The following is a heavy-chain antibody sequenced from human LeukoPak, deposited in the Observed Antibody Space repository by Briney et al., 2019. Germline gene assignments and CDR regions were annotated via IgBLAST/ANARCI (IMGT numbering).Heavy chain of an antibody. V-gene: IGHV3-53*01. Sequence: GGSLRLSCAASGFTVSSNYMSWVRQAPGKGLEWVSVIYSGGSTYYADSVKGRFTISRDNFKDTLYLQMNRLRAEDTAVYYCAKDRYSAHGYYAFDIWGQGTMVTVSS. CDR1: GFTVSSNY. CDR3: AKDRYSAHGYYAFDI. D-gene: IGHD1-26*01. J-gene: IGHJ3*02. CDR2: IYSGGST.